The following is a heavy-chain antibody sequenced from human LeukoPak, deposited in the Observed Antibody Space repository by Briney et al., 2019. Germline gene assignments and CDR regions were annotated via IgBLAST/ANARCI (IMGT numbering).Heavy chain of an antibody. CDR3: AKGGSSSWNAFDI. V-gene: IGHV3-23*01. J-gene: IGHJ3*02. Sequence: GGSLRLSCAASGFTFNTYAMSWVRQAPGKGLEWVSGISGSGGSTYYADSVKGRFTISRDNSKNTLYVQMNSLRAEDTALYYCAKGGSSSWNAFDIWGRGTLVTVSS. CDR2: ISGSGGST. CDR1: GFTFNTYA. D-gene: IGHD6-13*01.